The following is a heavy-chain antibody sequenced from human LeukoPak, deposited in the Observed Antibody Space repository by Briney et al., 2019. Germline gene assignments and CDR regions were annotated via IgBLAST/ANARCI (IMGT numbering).Heavy chain of an antibody. CDR2: INAGNGNT. J-gene: IGHJ4*02. D-gene: IGHD2-21*02. CDR3: ARDNFTWGLRDFDY. V-gene: IGHV1-3*01. Sequence: GGSLRLSCAASGYTFTSYAMHWVRQAPGQRLEWMGWINAGNGNTKYSQKLQGRVTMTTDTSTSTAYMELRSLRSDDTAVYYCARDNFTWGLRDFDYWGQGTLVTVSS. CDR1: GYTFTSYA.